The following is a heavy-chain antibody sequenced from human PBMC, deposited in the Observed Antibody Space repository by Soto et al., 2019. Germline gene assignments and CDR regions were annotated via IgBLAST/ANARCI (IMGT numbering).Heavy chain of an antibody. V-gene: IGHV5-51*01. CDR1: GYSFTSYW. D-gene: IGHD3-22*01. J-gene: IGHJ6*02. CDR2: IYPFDSDT. Sequence: GGSLTMSCEGSGYSFTSYWIGLVLQVPGKGLDWMWLIYPFDSDTIYSPSFQGQVTISADKSISTAYLQWSSLKASDTAMYYCARQRTDFYDSSGYYGYYYGMDVWAQGTTVPVSS. CDR3: ARQRTDFYDSSGYYGYYYGMDV.